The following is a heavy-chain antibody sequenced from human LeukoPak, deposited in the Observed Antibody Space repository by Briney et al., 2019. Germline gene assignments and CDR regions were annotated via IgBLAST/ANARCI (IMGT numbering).Heavy chain of an antibody. CDR2: ISSSGSTI. J-gene: IGHJ4*02. Sequence: GGSLRLSCAASGFTFSSYEMNWVRQAPGKGLEWVSYISSSGSTIYYADSVKGRFTISRDNAKNSLYLQMNSLRAEDTAVYYCARDEGYYGSGSYYPLDYWGQGTLVTVSS. V-gene: IGHV3-48*03. CDR3: ARDEGYYGSGSYYPLDY. CDR1: GFTFSSYE. D-gene: IGHD3-10*01.